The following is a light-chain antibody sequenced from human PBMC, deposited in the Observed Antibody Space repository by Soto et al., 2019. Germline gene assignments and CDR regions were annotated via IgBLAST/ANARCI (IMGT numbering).Light chain of an antibody. CDR2: DAS. CDR3: KQYNSYST. J-gene: IGKJ1*01. V-gene: IGKV1-5*01. CDR1: QIIRRW. Sequence: DIQMPQSRSTLSASVGASVTITSRARQIIRRWLAWYQQKTGKAPNLLIYDASSLESGVPSRFSGSGSGTEFTLTISSLQPEDFATYYCKQYNSYSTFGQGTKVDIK.